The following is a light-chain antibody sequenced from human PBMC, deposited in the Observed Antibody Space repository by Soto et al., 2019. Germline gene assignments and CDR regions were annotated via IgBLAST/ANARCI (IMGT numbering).Light chain of an antibody. CDR2: EGT. Sequence: QAVVTQPASVSGSPGQSIAISCTGTSSDVGSFNLVSWYQQHPGKAPKLLIYEGTKWPSGVSNRFSGSKSGNTASLTISGLQAEDEADYYCCSFGGSTTYVLFGGGTKVTVL. CDR1: SSDVGSFNL. CDR3: CSFGGSTTYVL. J-gene: IGLJ2*01. V-gene: IGLV2-23*01.